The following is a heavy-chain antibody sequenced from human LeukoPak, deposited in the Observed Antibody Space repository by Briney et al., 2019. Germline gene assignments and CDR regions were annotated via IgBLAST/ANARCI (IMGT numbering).Heavy chain of an antibody. CDR2: IRSKTFGETT. CDR3: TRSITLNAY. D-gene: IGHD3-10*01. Sequence: GGSLRLSCSASGFTFGDFAMTWFRQAPGKGLEWVGFIRSKTFGETTEYAASVKGRFTISRDDSKSIAYLQMNSLKNEDTAVYFCTRSITLNAYWGQGTLDTVSS. V-gene: IGHV3-49*03. CDR1: GFTFGDFA. J-gene: IGHJ4*02.